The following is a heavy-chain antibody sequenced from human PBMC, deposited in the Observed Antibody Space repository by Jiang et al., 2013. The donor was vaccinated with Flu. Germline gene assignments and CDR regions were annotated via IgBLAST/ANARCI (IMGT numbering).Heavy chain of an antibody. CDR3: AREANGV. D-gene: IGHD2-8*01. Sequence: VLLKPSEILSLTCAVYGGSFSGYYWSWIRQPPGKGLEWIGEINHSGSTNYNPSLKSRVTISVDTSKNQFSLKLSSVTAADTAVYYCAREANGVWGQGTLVTVSS. CDR2: INHSGST. CDR1: GGSFSGYY. V-gene: IGHV4-34*01. J-gene: IGHJ4*02.